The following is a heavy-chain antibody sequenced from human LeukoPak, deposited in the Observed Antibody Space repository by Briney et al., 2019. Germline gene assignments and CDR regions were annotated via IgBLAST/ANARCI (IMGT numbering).Heavy chain of an antibody. Sequence: QTGGSLRLSCVASEFTFNSYWMSWVRQAPGKGLEWVANIKQDGSEKYYVDSVKGRFTVSRDSAKNSLYLQMNSLRAEDTAVYYCARAGRDIVVVPASKYYYYYYMDVWGKGTTVTISS. J-gene: IGHJ6*03. CDR1: EFTFNSYW. CDR3: ARAGRDIVVVPASKYYYYYYMDV. CDR2: IKQDGSEK. V-gene: IGHV3-7*01. D-gene: IGHD2-2*01.